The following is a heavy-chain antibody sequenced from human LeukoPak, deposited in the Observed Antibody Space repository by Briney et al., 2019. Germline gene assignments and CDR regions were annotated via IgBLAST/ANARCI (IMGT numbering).Heavy chain of an antibody. CDR1: GDSFSSNSVT. Sequence: PSQTLSLTCAISGDSFSSNSVTWNWIRQSPSRGLEWLGRTYYRSTRYNDYAVSVRGRITVNPDTSKNQFSLHLNSVTPEDAAVYYCARRLTQYVCFDPWGQGILVTVSS. CDR3: ARRLTQYVCFDP. CDR2: TYYRSTRYN. D-gene: IGHD2-2*01. V-gene: IGHV6-1*01. J-gene: IGHJ5*02.